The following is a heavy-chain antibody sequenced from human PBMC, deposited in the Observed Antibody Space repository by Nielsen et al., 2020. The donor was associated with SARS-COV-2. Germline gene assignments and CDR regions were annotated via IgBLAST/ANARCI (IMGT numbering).Heavy chain of an antibody. CDR1: GGSVSSNDW. D-gene: IGHD2-2*01. J-gene: IGHJ6*03. Sequence: SETLSLTCAVSGGSVSSNDWWTWVRQSPGQGLEWIGEVSHSGSINYNPSLKSRVTLSMDKSKRQFSLRLTSVSAADTAVYFCARGDLVVVPSPILGLGPFFYYFYLDVWGKRTTVIVSS. CDR3: ARGDLVVVPSPILGLGPFFYYFYLDV. V-gene: IGHV4-4*02. CDR2: VSHSGSI.